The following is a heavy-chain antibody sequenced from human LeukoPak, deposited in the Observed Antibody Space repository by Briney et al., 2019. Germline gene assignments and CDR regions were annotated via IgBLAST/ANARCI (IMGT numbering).Heavy chain of an antibody. D-gene: IGHD6-19*01. CDR3: ARDSSGWEIDY. CDR1: GFTFSSYG. Sequence: GGSLRLSCAASGFTFSSYGMHWVRQAPGKGLEWVAVIWYDGSNKYYADSVKGRFTISRDNSKNTLYLQMNSQRAEDTAVYYCARDSSGWEIDYWGQGTLVTVSS. V-gene: IGHV3-33*01. J-gene: IGHJ4*02. CDR2: IWYDGSNK.